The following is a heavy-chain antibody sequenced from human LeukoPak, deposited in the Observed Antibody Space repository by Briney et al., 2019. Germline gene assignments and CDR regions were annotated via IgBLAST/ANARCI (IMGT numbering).Heavy chain of an antibody. CDR2: IYSGGTT. CDR3: ARRAGGYSHPYDY. Sequence: GGSLRLSCAASGFTFSSYAKSWVRQAPGRGLESVSLIYSGGTTYYADSVKGRFTISRDNSKNTLYLQMNSLRAEDTAVYYCARRAGGYSHPYDYWGQGILVTVSS. CDR1: GFTFSSYA. J-gene: IGHJ4*02. V-gene: IGHV3-53*01. D-gene: IGHD4-23*01.